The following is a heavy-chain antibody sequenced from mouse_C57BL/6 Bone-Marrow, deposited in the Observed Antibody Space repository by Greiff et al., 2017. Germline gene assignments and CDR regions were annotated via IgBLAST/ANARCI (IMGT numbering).Heavy chain of an antibody. J-gene: IGHJ2*01. CDR3: TTPSYYSNYDFDY. V-gene: IGHV14-4*01. CDR2: IDPENGDT. Sequence: EVQVVESGAELVRPGASVKLSCTASGFNIKDDYMHWVKQRPEQGLEWIGWIDPENGDTEYASKFQGKATITADTSSNTAYLQLSSLTSEDTAVYYCTTPSYYSNYDFDYWGQGTTLTVSS. CDR1: GFNIKDDY. D-gene: IGHD2-5*01.